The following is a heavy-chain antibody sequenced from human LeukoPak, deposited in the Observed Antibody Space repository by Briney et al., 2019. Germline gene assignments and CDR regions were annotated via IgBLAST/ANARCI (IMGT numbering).Heavy chain of an antibody. CDR2: IIPIFGTA. CDR1: GGTFSSYA. D-gene: IGHD6-13*01. Sequence: ASVKVSCKASGGTFSSYAISWVRQAPGQGLEWMGGIIPIFGTANYAQKFQGRVTITADESTSTAYMELSSLRSEDTAVYYCARGIRSSSWYFSGYYYYYGMDVWGQGTTVTVSS. V-gene: IGHV1-69*13. J-gene: IGHJ6*02. CDR3: ARGIRSSSWYFSGYYYYYGMDV.